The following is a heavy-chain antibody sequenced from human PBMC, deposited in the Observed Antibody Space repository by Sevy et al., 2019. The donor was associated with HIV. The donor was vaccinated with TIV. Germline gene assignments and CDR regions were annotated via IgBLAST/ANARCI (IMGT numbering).Heavy chain of an antibody. CDR3: ARLQGKISPHNYFGMDV. V-gene: IGHV3-49*03. J-gene: IGHJ6*02. Sequence: GGSLRLSCATSGFTFGDYAVSWLRQAPGKGLQWVGFIRSKIYGGTPEYAASVKGRFTISSDDSKSVSYLQMNSLNTGDKAVYYCARLQGKISPHNYFGMDVWGQGTTVTVSS. D-gene: IGHD3-3*01. CDR1: GFTFGDYA. CDR2: IRSKIYGGTP.